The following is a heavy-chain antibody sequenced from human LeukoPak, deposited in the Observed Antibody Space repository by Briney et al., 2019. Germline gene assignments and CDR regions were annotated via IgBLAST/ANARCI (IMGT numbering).Heavy chain of an antibody. CDR2: ISWDAKNK. J-gene: IGHJ5*02. Sequence: GGSLRLSCAASGFTFSNYAMHWVRQAPGKGLEWVAVISWDAKNKDYVDSVKGRFTISRDNSRNTLCLQMNSLRAEDTAVYYCSRSVVTPSSWFDPWGQGTLVTVSS. D-gene: IGHD4-23*01. CDR1: GFTFSNYA. CDR3: SRSVVTPSSWFDP. V-gene: IGHV3-30*04.